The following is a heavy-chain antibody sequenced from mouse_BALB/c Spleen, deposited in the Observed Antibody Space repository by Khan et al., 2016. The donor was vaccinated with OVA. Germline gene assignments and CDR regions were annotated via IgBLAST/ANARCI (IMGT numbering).Heavy chain of an antibody. J-gene: IGHJ1*01. D-gene: IGHD1-1*01. V-gene: IGHV3-5*02. CDR3: ARDYGSLYWYFEG. CDR1: GISITTGNYR. Sequence: EVQLVESGPGLVKPSQTVSLTCTVTGISITTGNYRWSWIRQFPGNKLEWIGNIYYSGTITYNPSLTSRTTITRDTSQSQFFLEMNSLTAEDTATYFCARDYGSLYWYFEGGGAGTTVTVSS. CDR2: IYYSGTI.